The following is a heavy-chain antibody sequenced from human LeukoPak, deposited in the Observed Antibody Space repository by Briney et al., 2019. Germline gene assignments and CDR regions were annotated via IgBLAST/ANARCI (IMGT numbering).Heavy chain of an antibody. CDR1: GFTFSSYG. V-gene: IGHV3-23*01. J-gene: IGHJ4*02. CDR2: ISGSGGST. D-gene: IGHD3-22*01. CDR3: AKEATMIVVVIGVYFDY. Sequence: GGSLRLSCAASGFTFSSYGMSWVRQAPGKGLEWVSAISGSGGSTYYADSVKGRFTISRDNSKNTLYLQMNSLRAEDTAVYYCAKEATMIVVVIGVYFDYWGQGTLVSVFS.